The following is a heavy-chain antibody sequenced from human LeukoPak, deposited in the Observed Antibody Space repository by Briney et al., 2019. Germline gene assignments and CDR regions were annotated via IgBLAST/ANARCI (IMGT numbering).Heavy chain of an antibody. J-gene: IGHJ4*02. CDR3: AKDAHYYDSGGYGSYYFDY. CDR1: GFTFSSYA. V-gene: IGHV3-23*01. CDR2: ISGSGGST. Sequence: GGSLRLSCAASGFTFSSYAMSWVRQAPGKGLEWVSAISGSGGSTYYADSVKGRFTISRDNSKNTLYLQMNSLRAEDTAVYYCAKDAHYYDSGGYGSYYFDYWGQGTLVTVSS. D-gene: IGHD3-22*01.